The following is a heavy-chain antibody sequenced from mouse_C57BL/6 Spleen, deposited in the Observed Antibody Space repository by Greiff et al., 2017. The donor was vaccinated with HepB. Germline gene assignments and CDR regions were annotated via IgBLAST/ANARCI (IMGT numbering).Heavy chain of an antibody. V-gene: IGHV2-9-1*01. D-gene: IGHD1-1*01. J-gene: IGHJ2*01. Sequence: VNLVESGPGLVAPSQSLSITCTVSGFSLTSYAISWVRQPPGKGLEWLGVIWTGGGTNYNSALKSRLSISKDNSKSQVFLKMNSLQTDDTARYYCARSLHYYGSSYGYFDYWGQGTTLTVSS. CDR1: GFSLTSYA. CDR3: ARSLHYYGSSYGYFDY. CDR2: IWTGGGT.